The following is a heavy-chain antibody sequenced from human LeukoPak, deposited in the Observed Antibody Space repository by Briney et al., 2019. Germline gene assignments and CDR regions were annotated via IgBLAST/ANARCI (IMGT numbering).Heavy chain of an antibody. CDR2: IYTSGST. Sequence: PSETLSLTCTVSGGSISSGSYYWSWIRQPAGKGLEWIGRIYTSGSTNYNPSLKSRVTISVDTSKNQFSLKLSSVTAADTAVYYCAGGNPIDYWGQGTLVTVSS. V-gene: IGHV4-61*02. J-gene: IGHJ4*02. CDR1: GGSISSGSYY. CDR3: AGGNPIDY.